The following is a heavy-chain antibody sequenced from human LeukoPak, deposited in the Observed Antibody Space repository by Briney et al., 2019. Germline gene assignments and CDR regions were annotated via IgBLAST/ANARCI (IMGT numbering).Heavy chain of an antibody. D-gene: IGHD6-6*01. J-gene: IGHJ4*02. Sequence: SETLSLTCTVSGGSINTYYWSWIRQPPGKGLEWIGEINHSGSTNYNPSLKSRVTISVDTSKNQFSLKLSSVTAADTAVYYCARLGASIASQGIDYWGQGTLVTVSS. CDR3: ARLGASIASQGIDY. CDR1: GGSINTYY. V-gene: IGHV4-34*01. CDR2: INHSGST.